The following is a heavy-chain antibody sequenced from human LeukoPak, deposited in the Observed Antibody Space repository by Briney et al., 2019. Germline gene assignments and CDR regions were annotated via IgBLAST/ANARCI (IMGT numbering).Heavy chain of an antibody. D-gene: IGHD2-2*01. CDR1: GYILSNFG. V-gene: IGHV1-18*01. CDR3: ARDGTSTDDY. J-gene: IGHJ4*02. CDR2: ISGNNDNP. Sequence: ASVKVSCKASGYILSNFGINWVRQAPGQGLEWMGWISGNNDNPNYGQKFQGRFTVTTDSSTNTAYMELRDLRFDDTAVYYSARDGTSTDDYWGQGTLVTVSS.